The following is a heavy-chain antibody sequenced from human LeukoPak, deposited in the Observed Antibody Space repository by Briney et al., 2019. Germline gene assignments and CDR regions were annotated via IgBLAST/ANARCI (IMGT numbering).Heavy chain of an antibody. CDR3: ARERTWERNPFYYYGMDV. Sequence: GGSLRLSCAASGFTFSSYWMSWVRQAPGKGLEWVANIKQDGSEKYYVDSVKGRFTISRDNAKNSLYLQMNSLRAEDTAVYYCARERTWERNPFYYYGMDVWGQGTTVTVSS. V-gene: IGHV3-7*01. CDR2: IKQDGSEK. CDR1: GFTFSSYW. J-gene: IGHJ6*02. D-gene: IGHD1-26*01.